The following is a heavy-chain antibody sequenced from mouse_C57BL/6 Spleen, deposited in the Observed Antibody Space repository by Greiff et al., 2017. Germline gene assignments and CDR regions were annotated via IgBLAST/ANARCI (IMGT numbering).Heavy chain of an antibody. J-gene: IGHJ1*03. V-gene: IGHV1-76*01. CDR2: IYPGSGNT. CDR1: GYTFTDYY. CDR3: ARPDSNVYWYFDV. Sequence: QVQLQQSGAELVRPGASVKLSCKASGYTFTDYYINWVKQRPGQGLEWIGRIYPGSGNTYYNEKFKGKATLTAEKSSSTAYMQLSSLTSEDSAVYFCARPDSNVYWYFDVWGTGTTVTVSS. D-gene: IGHD2-5*01.